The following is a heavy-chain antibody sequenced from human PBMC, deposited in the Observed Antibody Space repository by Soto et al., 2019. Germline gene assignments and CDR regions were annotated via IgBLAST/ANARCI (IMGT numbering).Heavy chain of an antibody. CDR3: ARGGGSTKVDY. CDR2: TSNSGST. Sequence: QVQLQESGPGLVKPSQTLSLTCTVSCGSITSSGYYWSWIRQHPGEGLEWIGFTSNSGSTSYNPSLKSRVTISVDTSSNQFSLNLKSVTAADTAVYYCARGGGSTKVDYWGQGTLVTVSP. V-gene: IGHV4-31*03. CDR1: CGSITSSGYY. J-gene: IGHJ4*02. D-gene: IGHD2-2*01.